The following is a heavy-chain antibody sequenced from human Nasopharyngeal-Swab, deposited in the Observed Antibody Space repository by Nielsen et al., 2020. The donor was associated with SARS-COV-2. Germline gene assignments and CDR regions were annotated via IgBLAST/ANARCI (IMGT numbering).Heavy chain of an antibody. V-gene: IGHV3-7*01. CDR1: GFTFSMYW. J-gene: IGHJ4*02. CDR2: IKQDGSDK. Sequence: GESLKISCAASGFTFSMYWMSWVRQAPGKGLEWVANIKQDGSDKHYVDSVKGRFNISRDNAQNSLYLEMNSLRAEDTALYYCARDSRIVGATGSNDYWGQGTLVTVSS. D-gene: IGHD1-26*01. CDR3: ARDSRIVGATGSNDY.